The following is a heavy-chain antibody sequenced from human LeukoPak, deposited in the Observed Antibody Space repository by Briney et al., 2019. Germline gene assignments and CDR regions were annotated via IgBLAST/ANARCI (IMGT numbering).Heavy chain of an antibody. V-gene: IGHV1-2*06. CDR2: INPNSGGT. CDR1: GYTFTEYY. J-gene: IGHJ4*02. D-gene: IGHD1-1*01. CDR3: AKTTDTSTWDVEH. Sequence: ASVKVSCKASGYTFTEYYIHLVRQAPGQGLEWMGRINPNSGGTNYAQKFQGRVTMTRDTSIITAYIELSRLRSDDTAVYYCAKTTDTSTWDVEHWGQGTLVTVSS.